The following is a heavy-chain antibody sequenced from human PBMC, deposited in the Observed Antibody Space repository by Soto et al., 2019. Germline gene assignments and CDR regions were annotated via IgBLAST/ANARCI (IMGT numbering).Heavy chain of an antibody. Sequence: GASVKVSFKASRGTFSSYAISWVRQAPGQGLEWMGGIIPIFGTANYAQKFQGRVTITADKSTSTAYMELSSLRSEDTAVYYCAGEVSSGWTHFDYWGQGTLVTVSS. D-gene: IGHD6-19*01. V-gene: IGHV1-69*06. CDR3: AGEVSSGWTHFDY. CDR2: IIPIFGTA. J-gene: IGHJ4*02. CDR1: RGTFSSYA.